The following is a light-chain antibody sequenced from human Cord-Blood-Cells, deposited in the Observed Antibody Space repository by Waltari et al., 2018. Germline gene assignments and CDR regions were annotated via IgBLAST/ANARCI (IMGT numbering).Light chain of an antibody. Sequence: QSALTQPPSASGSPGQSVTISCTGTSSDVGGYNYVSWYQLHPGKAPKLMFYEVSKRPSGVPYRFSGSKSGNTASLTVSGLQAGDEADYYCSSYAGSNNPVVFGGGTKLTVL. CDR2: EVS. CDR3: SSYAGSNNPVV. CDR1: SSDVGGYNY. J-gene: IGLJ2*01. V-gene: IGLV2-8*01.